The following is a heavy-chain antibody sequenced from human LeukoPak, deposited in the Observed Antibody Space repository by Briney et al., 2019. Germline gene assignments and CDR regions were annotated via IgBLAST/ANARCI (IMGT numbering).Heavy chain of an antibody. J-gene: IGHJ3*02. CDR2: ISRNSGSI. CDR3: AKDIRSSGFDALDI. V-gene: IGHV3-9*03. CDR1: GFTFSSYA. Sequence: GGSLRLSCAASGFTFSSYAMSWVRQAPGKGLEWVSGISRNSGSIGYADSVKGRFTISRDNAKNSLYLQMNSLRAEDMALYYCAKDIRSSGFDALDIWGQGTMVTVSS. D-gene: IGHD6-19*01.